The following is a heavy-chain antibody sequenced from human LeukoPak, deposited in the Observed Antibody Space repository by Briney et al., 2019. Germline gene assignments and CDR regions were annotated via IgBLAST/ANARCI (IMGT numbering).Heavy chain of an antibody. J-gene: IGHJ3*02. D-gene: IGHD3-22*01. CDR3: ASGGSSGDSVAFDI. CDR1: GYSISSGYY. Sequence: SETLSLACTVSGYSISSGYYWSWIRQPPGKGLEWIGYIYYSGSTNYNPSLKSRVTISVDTSKNQFSLKLSSVTAADTAVYYCASGGSSGDSVAFDIWGQGTMVTVSS. CDR2: IYYSGST. V-gene: IGHV4-38-2*02.